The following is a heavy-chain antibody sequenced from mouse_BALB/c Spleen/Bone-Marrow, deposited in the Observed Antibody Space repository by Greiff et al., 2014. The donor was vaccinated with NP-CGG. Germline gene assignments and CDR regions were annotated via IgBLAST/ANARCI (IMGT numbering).Heavy chain of an antibody. Sequence: VQLQQSGAELVRPGASVKLSCKASGYTFTSYWISWVKQRPGQGLEWIGSIYLSDSYTNYNQKFKDKATLTVDKSSSPAYMQLSSPTSEDAAVYCCTRKDYWGQGTLVTVSA. V-gene: IGHV1-69*02. CDR1: GYTFTSYW. J-gene: IGHJ3*01. CDR2: IYLSDSYT. CDR3: TRKDY.